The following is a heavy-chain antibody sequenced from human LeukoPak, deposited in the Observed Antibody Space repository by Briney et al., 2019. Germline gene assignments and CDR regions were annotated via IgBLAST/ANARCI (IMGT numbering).Heavy chain of an antibody. J-gene: IGHJ4*02. CDR2: ISSSGSTI. Sequence: GGSLRLSCAASGFTFSDYYMSWLRQAPGKGLEGVSYISSSGSTIYYADSVKGRFTISRDNAKNSLYLQMNSLRAEDTAVYYCARGQSGYDLALGFDYWGQGTLVTVSS. V-gene: IGHV3-11*04. D-gene: IGHD5-12*01. CDR3: ARGQSGYDLALGFDY. CDR1: GFTFSDYY.